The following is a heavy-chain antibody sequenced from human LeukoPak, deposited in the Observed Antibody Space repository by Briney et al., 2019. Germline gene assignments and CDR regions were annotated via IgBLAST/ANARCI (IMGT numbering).Heavy chain of an antibody. CDR2: IYSGGST. D-gene: IGHD1-14*01. V-gene: IGHV3-53*01. CDR3: ARGGITGGFDI. Sequence: GRSLRLSCAASGFTFSSYAMHWVRQAPGKGLEWVSVIYSGGSTYYADSVKGRFTISRDNSKNTLYLQMNSLRAEDTAVYYCARGGITGGFDIWGQGTMVTVSS. CDR1: GFTFSSYA. J-gene: IGHJ3*02.